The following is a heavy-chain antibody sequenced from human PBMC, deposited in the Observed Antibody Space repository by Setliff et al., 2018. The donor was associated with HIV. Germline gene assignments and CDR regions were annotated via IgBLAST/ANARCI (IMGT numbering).Heavy chain of an antibody. Sequence: GASVKVSCKASGYNVTVSAINWVRQAPGQALEWLGWINTKTGNPTYAQGLTGQFVFSLDTSISTAYLQISSLKAEDTAVYYCARDGYYYDSSGHLAYYFDYWGQGTLVTVSS. D-gene: IGHD3-22*01. V-gene: IGHV7-4-1*02. J-gene: IGHJ4*02. CDR1: GYNVTVSA. CDR2: INTKTGNP. CDR3: ARDGYYYDSSGHLAYYFDY.